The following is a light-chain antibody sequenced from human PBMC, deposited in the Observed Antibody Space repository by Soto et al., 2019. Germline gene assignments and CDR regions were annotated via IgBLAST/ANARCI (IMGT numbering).Light chain of an antibody. CDR2: DVN. Sequence: QSVLTQPRSVSGSPGQSVAISCTGTSSDVGGYNYVSWYQQHPGKAPKVMIFDVNKRPSGVPDRFSGSKSGNTASLTISGLQAEDEADYYCCSYAGRYTYVFGNGTKVTV. CDR3: CSYAGRYTYV. J-gene: IGLJ1*01. V-gene: IGLV2-11*01. CDR1: SSDVGGYNY.